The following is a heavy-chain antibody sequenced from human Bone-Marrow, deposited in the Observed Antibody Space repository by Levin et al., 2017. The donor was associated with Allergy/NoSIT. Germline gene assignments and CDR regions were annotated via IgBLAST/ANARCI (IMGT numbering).Heavy chain of an antibody. J-gene: IGHJ5*02. CDR3: AKDRRYYDSSGYYYGWFDP. Sequence: QRGESLKISCAASGFTFSSYAMSWVRQAPGKGLEWVSAISGSGGSTYYADSVKGRFTISRDNSKNTLYLQMNSLRAEDTAVYYCAKDRRYYDSSGYYYGWFDPWGQGTLVTVSS. CDR2: ISGSGGST. CDR1: GFTFSSYA. D-gene: IGHD3-22*01. V-gene: IGHV3-23*01.